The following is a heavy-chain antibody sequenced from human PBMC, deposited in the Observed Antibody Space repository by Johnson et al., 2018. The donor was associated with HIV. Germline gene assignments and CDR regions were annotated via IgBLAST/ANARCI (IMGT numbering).Heavy chain of an antibody. CDR1: GFTFSSYA. Sequence: LQLVESGGGLVQPGGSLRLSCAASGFTFSSYAMSWVRQTPGKGLEWVAFTRFDGSKKYYADSVKGRFTISRDNSKNTLYLQMNSLRAEDTAVYYCAKDGGSYGGAFDIWGQGTMVTVSS. V-gene: IGHV3-30*02. CDR2: TRFDGSKK. CDR3: AKDGGSYGGAFDI. J-gene: IGHJ3*02. D-gene: IGHD1-26*01.